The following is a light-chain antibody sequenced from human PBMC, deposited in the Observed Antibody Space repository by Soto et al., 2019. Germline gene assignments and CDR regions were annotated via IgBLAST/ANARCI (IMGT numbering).Light chain of an antibody. Sequence: DIQMTQSPSTLSGSVGDRVTITCRASQTISSWLAWYQQKPGKAPKLLIYKASTLKSGVPSRFSGSGSGTEFNLTISSLHPDDFATYYCQHYNSYSEAFCQGTKVELK. J-gene: IGKJ1*01. CDR3: QHYNSYSEA. V-gene: IGKV1-5*03. CDR2: KAS. CDR1: QTISSW.